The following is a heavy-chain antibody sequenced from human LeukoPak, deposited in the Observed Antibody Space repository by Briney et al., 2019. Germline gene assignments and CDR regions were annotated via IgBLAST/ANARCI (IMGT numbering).Heavy chain of an antibody. CDR3: ARGYCSGGSCYASFDY. J-gene: IGHJ4*02. Sequence: PGGSLRLSCAASGFTFSSYSMNWVRQAPGKGLEWVSSISSSGSYIYYADSVKGRFTISRDNAKNSLYLQMNSLRAEDTAVYYCARGYCSGGSCYASFDYWGQGTLVTVSS. D-gene: IGHD2-15*01. CDR2: ISSSGSYI. CDR1: GFTFSSYS. V-gene: IGHV3-21*01.